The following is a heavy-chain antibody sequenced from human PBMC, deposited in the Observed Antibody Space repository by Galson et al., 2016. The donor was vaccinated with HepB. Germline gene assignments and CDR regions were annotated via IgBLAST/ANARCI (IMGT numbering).Heavy chain of an antibody. D-gene: IGHD3-10*01. CDR2: ISYDGSYS. CDR3: AKVPSMVRGF. J-gene: IGHJ3*01. V-gene: IGHV3-30*18. Sequence: SLRLSCAASGFSFSTYAMHWVRRAPGQGLEWVALISYDGSYSSYADSVKGRFTISRDNSKKTLYLQINSLRAEDTAVYYCAKVPSMVRGFWGQGTMVTVSS. CDR1: GFSFSTYA.